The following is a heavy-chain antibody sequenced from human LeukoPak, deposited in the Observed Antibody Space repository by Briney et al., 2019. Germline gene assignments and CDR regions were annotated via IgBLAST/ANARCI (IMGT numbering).Heavy chain of an antibody. Sequence: GGSLRLSCAASEFTSSAFWMTWVRRPPGKGLEWVANINKDGTEREYVDSVKGRFSIFRDNAKNSVFLQMNSLRAEDTAVYYCAIFAGAVPGNLLLWGKGTTVIVSA. D-gene: IGHD2-8*02. CDR1: EFTSSAFW. J-gene: IGHJ6*04. V-gene: IGHV3-7*01. CDR2: INKDGTER. CDR3: AIFAGAVPGNLLL.